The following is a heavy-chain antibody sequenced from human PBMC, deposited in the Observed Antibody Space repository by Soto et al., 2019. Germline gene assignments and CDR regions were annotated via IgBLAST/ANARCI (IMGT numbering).Heavy chain of an antibody. Sequence: QGQLQESGPGLVKPSETLSLTCTVSGGSITNYYWSWIRQSPGKGLAWIGYIYYSGNTTYNPSLKSRATMSVDTSKNQFSLKLSAVTAADTAVYYCARATLRYCTNGVCYHYYVDYWGQGALVTVSS. J-gene: IGHJ4*02. CDR1: GGSITNYY. CDR3: ARATLRYCTNGVCYHYYVDY. CDR2: IYYSGNT. V-gene: IGHV4-59*01. D-gene: IGHD2-8*01.